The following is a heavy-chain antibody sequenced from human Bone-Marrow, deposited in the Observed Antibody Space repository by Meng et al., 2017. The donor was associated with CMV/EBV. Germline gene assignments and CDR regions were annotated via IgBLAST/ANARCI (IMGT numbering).Heavy chain of an antibody. Sequence: ASVKVSCKASGYTFTGYYMHWVRQAPGQGLEWMGWINPNSGGTNYAQKFQGRVTMTRDTSISTAYMELSRLRSDGTAVYYCAREIRMYDILTGYQGGWFDPWGQGTLVTVSS. J-gene: IGHJ5*02. CDR1: GYTFTGYY. CDR3: AREIRMYDILTGYQGGWFDP. D-gene: IGHD3-9*01. CDR2: INPNSGGT. V-gene: IGHV1-2*02.